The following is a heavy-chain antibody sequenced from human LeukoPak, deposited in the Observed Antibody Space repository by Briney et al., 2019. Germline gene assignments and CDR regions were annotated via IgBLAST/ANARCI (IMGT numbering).Heavy chain of an antibody. V-gene: IGHV1-24*01. D-gene: IGHD3-10*01. CDR1: GHILTELS. Sequence: ASVTVSCKVSGHILTELSMHWVRQAPGQGLAWMGGFDSEDADTIYAHKFQGRVTMTEDTSTDTAYMELSSLRSEDTAVYYCAIDLHLFRTRPNFDFWGQGTLVTVSS. J-gene: IGHJ4*02. CDR2: FDSEDADT. CDR3: AIDLHLFRTRPNFDF.